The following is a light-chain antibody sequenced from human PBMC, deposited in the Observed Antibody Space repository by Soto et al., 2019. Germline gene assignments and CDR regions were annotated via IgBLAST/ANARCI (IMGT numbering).Light chain of an antibody. J-gene: IGKJ1*01. CDR1: QNIGNW. V-gene: IGKV1-5*01. Sequence: DIQMTQSPSTLSASIGDRVCITCRASQNIGNWLALYQPKPGKAPELLIYDASTLESTVSLRFSGSGSGTEFTLSISSLQPDDVATYYCQQYDSFAVTFGQGTKVDIK. CDR3: QQYDSFAVT. CDR2: DAS.